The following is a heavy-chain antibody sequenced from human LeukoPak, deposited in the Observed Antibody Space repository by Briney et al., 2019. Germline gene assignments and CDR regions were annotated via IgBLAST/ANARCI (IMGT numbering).Heavy chain of an antibody. CDR1: GYTFSNYG. CDR3: ARGDNFDY. V-gene: IGHV1-18*01. Sequence: ASVKVSCKASGYTFSNYGITWVRQAPGQGLERMGWITTYNGNTNYAQKLQGRVTMTTDTSTSTAYMELRSLRSDDTAVYYCARGDNFDYWGQGTLVTVSS. J-gene: IGHJ4*02. CDR2: ITTYNGNT.